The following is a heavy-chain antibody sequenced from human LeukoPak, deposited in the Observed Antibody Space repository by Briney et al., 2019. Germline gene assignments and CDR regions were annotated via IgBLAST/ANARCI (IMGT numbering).Heavy chain of an antibody. D-gene: IGHD2-2*02. CDR1: GFTFSSYW. CDR2: IKQDGSEK. CDR3: ARVAGYCSSTSCYTSQQLFDY. Sequence: QPGGSLRLSCAASGFTFSSYWMSWVRQAPGKGLEWVANIKQDGSEKYYVDSVKGRFTISRDNAKNSLYLQMNSLRAEDTAVYYCARVAGYCSSTSCYTSQQLFDYWGQGTLVTVSS. V-gene: IGHV3-7*01. J-gene: IGHJ4*02.